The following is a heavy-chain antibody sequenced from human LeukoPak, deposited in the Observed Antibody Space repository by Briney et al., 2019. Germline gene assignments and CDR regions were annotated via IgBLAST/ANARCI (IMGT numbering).Heavy chain of an antibody. CDR1: GYTFTSNY. D-gene: IGHD3-22*01. Sequence: ASVKVSCKAFGYTFTSNYMHWVRQAPGQGPEWMGVISPSGGSTTYAQKFQGRVTLTRDMSTSTDYLELSSLRSEDTAVYYCARDRFIPKGFVGYWGQGTLVTVSS. CDR3: ARDRFIPKGFVGY. CDR2: ISPSGGST. V-gene: IGHV1-46*01. J-gene: IGHJ4*02.